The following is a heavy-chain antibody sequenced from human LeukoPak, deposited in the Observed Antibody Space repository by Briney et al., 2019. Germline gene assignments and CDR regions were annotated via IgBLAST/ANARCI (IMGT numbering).Heavy chain of an antibody. D-gene: IGHD3-16*01. CDR1: AFTFSSYG. J-gene: IGHJ4*02. CDR2: ISSSTNTI. CDR3: ARELNGYGYYFFDY. Sequence: GGSLRLSCAASAFTFSSYGMLWVRQAPGKGLEWLSYISSSTNTIYYADSVKGRFTISRDNAKNSLYLQMNGLGAEDTAVYYCARELNGYGYYFFDYWGPGTLVTVSS. V-gene: IGHV3-48*04.